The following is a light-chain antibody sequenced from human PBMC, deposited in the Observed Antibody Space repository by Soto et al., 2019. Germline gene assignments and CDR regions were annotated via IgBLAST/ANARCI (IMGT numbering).Light chain of an antibody. V-gene: IGKV3-11*01. Sequence: EILMTKSPDTLSVSPGESATLSCRASQRVYSNLAWYQQRPGQAPRLLIFDASTRATGIPDRFTGSGSGTDFTLTISRLEPEDFAVYYCQQRSNWPPITFGQGTRLEIK. CDR2: DAS. CDR1: QRVYSN. J-gene: IGKJ5*01. CDR3: QQRSNWPPIT.